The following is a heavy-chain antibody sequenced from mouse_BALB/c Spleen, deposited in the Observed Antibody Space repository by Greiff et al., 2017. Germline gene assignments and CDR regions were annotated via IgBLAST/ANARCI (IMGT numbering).Heavy chain of an antibody. Sequence: EVHLVESGGGLVQPGGSRKLSCAASGFTFSSFGMHWVRQAPEKGLEWVAYISSGSSTIYYADTVKGRFTISRDNPKNTLFLQMTSLRSEDTAMYYCARSGLYYGNYGYAMDYWGQGTSVTVSS. CDR2: ISSGSSTI. J-gene: IGHJ4*01. V-gene: IGHV5-17*02. D-gene: IGHD2-1*01. CDR1: GFTFSSFG. CDR3: ARSGLYYGNYGYAMDY.